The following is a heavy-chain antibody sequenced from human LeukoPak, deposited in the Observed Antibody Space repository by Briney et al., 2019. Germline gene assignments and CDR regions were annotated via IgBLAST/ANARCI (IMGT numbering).Heavy chain of an antibody. V-gene: IGHV4-31*03. CDR3: ALGYCGGGSCYAREYFQH. CDR2: IYYSGST. Sequence: PSQTLSLTCTVSGASISSGGYYWTWIRQHPGKGLEWIGYIYYSGSTYYNPSLKSRVTISVDTSKNQFSLKLSPVTAADTAVYYCALGYCGGGSCYAREYFQHWGQGTLVTVSS. J-gene: IGHJ1*01. D-gene: IGHD2-15*01. CDR1: GASISSGGYY.